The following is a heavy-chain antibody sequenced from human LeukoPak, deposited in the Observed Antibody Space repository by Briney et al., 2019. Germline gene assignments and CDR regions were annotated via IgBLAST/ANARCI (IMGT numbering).Heavy chain of an antibody. Sequence: PGGSLRLSCAASAFSLNAYNMNWVRQAPGKGLEWVSSISYTGTYIYYADSVKGRFTISRDHAQNSLYLQMNSLRAEDTAIYYCVRDRGTYRPIDYWGQGTLVTVSS. CDR1: AFSLNAYN. V-gene: IGHV3-21*04. CDR3: VRDRGTYRPIDY. CDR2: ISYTGTYI. J-gene: IGHJ4*02. D-gene: IGHD1-26*01.